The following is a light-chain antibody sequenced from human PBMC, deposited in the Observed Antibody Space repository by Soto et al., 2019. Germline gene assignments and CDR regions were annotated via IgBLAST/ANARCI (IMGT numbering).Light chain of an antibody. CDR3: LQDYNYPWT. CDR1: QSVSSY. J-gene: IGKJ1*01. CDR2: DAS. Sequence: EIVLTQSPATLALSPGQRATLSCRASQSVSSYLAWYQQKPGQAPRLLIYDASTRATGIPARFSGSGSGTEFTLTISSLQPEDFATYYCLQDYNYPWTFGQGTKVDI. V-gene: IGKV3-11*01.